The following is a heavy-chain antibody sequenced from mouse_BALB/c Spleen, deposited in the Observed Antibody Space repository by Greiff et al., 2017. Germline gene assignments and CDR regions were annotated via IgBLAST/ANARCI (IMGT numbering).Heavy chain of an antibody. CDR3: ARQGDPYYYAMDY. V-gene: IGHV2-6-2*01. Sequence: VKLQESGPDLVAPSQSLSITCTVSGFSLTSYGVHWVRQPPGKGLEWLVVIWSDGSTTYNSALKSRLSISKDNSKSQVFLKMNSLQTDDTAMYYCARQGDPYYYAMDYWGQGTSVTVSS. D-gene: IGHD3-3*01. CDR2: IWSDGST. CDR1: GFSLTSYG. J-gene: IGHJ4*01.